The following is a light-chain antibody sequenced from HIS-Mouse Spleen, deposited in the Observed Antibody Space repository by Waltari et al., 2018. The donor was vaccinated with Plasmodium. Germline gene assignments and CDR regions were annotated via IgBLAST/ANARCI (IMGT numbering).Light chain of an antibody. J-gene: IGKJ2*01. CDR2: WAS. V-gene: IGKV4-1*01. CDR3: QQYYSTPYT. Sequence: DIVMTQSPDSLAVSLGERAPINCKSCPSVLYSSNNKNYLTWYQQKPGQPPKLLIYWASTRESGVPDRFSGSGSGTDFTLTISSLQAEDVAVYYCQQYYSTPYTFGQGTKLEIK. CDR1: PSVLYSSNNKNY.